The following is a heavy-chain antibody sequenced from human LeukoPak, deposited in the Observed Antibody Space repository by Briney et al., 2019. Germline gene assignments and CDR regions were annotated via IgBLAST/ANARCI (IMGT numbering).Heavy chain of an antibody. CDR1: GFVFSSYE. CDR2: ISPSGSPI. CDR3: VRHIDSRPQSGFDS. V-gene: IGHV3-48*03. D-gene: IGHD6-6*01. Sequence: GGSLRLSCAASGFVFSSYEMNWVRQAPGKGLEWVPYISPSGSPINYADSVQGRFTVSRDNAKNSVYLQMNSLRAEDTAIYYCVRHIDSRPQSGFDSWGQGTLVTVSS. J-gene: IGHJ4*02.